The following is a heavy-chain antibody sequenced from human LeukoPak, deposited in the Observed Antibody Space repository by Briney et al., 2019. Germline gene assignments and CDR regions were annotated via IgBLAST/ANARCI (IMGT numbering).Heavy chain of an antibody. D-gene: IGHD2-8*01. CDR1: GGSFSGYY. CDR3: ARGAKRSML. V-gene: IGHV4-34*01. CDR2: VNHSGGT. Sequence: SQTLSLTCAVYGGSFSGYYCSWIRNPPGKGLVRKGEVNHSGGTNYNPSLKSQVTISVDTSKNQFSLKLSSVAAADTAVYYCARGAKRSMLWGQGTLVSVSS. J-gene: IGHJ4*02.